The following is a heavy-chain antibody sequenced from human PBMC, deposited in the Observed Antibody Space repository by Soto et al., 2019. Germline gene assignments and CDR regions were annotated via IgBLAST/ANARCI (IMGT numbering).Heavy chain of an antibody. J-gene: IGHJ6*02. CDR1: GFTFSSYW. Sequence: GGSLRLSCAASGFTFSSYWMSWVRQAPGKGLEWVANIKQDGSEKYYVDSVKGRFTISRDNAKNSLYLQMNSLRAEDTAVYYCARDWGIAVAGTVGSYYYGMDVWGQGTTVTVSS. V-gene: IGHV3-7*01. CDR2: IKQDGSEK. CDR3: ARDWGIAVAGTVGSYYYGMDV. D-gene: IGHD6-19*01.